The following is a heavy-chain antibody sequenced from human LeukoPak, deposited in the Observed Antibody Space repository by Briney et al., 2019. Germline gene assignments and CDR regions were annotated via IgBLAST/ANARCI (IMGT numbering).Heavy chain of an antibody. CDR3: ARVLGYSSAGDY. J-gene: IGHJ4*02. V-gene: IGHV3-9*01. CDR2: ISWNSGSI. Sequence: GGSLRLSCAASGFTFDDYAMHWVRQAPGKGLEWVSGISWNSGSIGYADSVKGRFTISRDNAKNSLYLQMNSLRAEDTAVYYCARVLGYSSAGDYWGQGTLVTVSS. CDR1: GFTFDDYA. D-gene: IGHD6-19*01.